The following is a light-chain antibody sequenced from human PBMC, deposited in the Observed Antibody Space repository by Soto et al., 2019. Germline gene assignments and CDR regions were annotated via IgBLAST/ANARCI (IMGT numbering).Light chain of an antibody. CDR1: SSDVGGYNY. Sequence: QSALTQPPSASGSPGQSVTISCTGTSSDVGGYNYVSWYQQHPAKAPKLMIYEVSKRPSRVPDRFSGSKSGNTASLTVSGLQAEDEADYYCSSSAGSNNLIFGGGTKVTVL. V-gene: IGLV2-8*01. J-gene: IGLJ2*01. CDR2: EVS. CDR3: SSSAGSNNLI.